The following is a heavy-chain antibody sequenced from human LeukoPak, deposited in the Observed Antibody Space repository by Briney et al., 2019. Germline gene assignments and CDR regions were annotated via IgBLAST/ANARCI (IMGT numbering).Heavy chain of an antibody. CDR2: INPSGGST. D-gene: IGHD3-22*01. V-gene: IGHV1-46*01. Sequence: ASVKVSCKASGYIFTSYYMHWVRQAPGQGLEWMGIINPSGGSTSYAQKFQGRVTMTRDTSTSTVYMELSSLRSEDTAVYYCARVALPYYYDSSAHPEGSFDYWGQGTLVTVSS. CDR1: GYIFTSYY. J-gene: IGHJ4*02. CDR3: ARVALPYYYDSSAHPEGSFDY.